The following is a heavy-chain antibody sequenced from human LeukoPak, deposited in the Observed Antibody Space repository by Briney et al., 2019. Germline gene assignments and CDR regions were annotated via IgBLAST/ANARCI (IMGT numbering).Heavy chain of an antibody. D-gene: IGHD5-12*01. CDR3: ARATYSGYEYFDY. CDR2: INHGGST. J-gene: IGHJ4*02. V-gene: IGHV4-34*01. Sequence: KPSETLSLTCAVYGGSFSGYYWSWIRQPPGKGLEWIGEINHGGSTNYNPSLKSRVTMSVDTSKNQFSLKLSSVTAADTAVYYCARATYSGYEYFDYWGQGTLVTVSS. CDR1: GGSFSGYY.